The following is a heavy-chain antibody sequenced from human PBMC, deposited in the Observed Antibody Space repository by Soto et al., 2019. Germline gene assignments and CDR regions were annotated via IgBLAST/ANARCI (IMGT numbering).Heavy chain of an antibody. CDR3: AKNWNWGSLVH. V-gene: IGHV4-61*01. CDR1: GGSVSSGSYY. J-gene: IGHJ4*02. Sequence: SETLSLTCTVSGGSVSSGSYYWSWIRQPPGKGLEWIGFIYYGGSTNYNPSLKSRVTIPVDTPKNQFSLKLSSVTAADTAVYYCAKNWNWGSLVHWGQGTLVTVSS. D-gene: IGHD7-27*01. CDR2: IYYGGST.